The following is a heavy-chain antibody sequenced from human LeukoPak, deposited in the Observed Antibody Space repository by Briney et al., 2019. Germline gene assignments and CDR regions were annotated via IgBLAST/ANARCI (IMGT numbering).Heavy chain of an antibody. J-gene: IGHJ4*02. CDR2: ISSSGSTI. Sequence: GGSLRLSCAASGFTFSSYEMNWVRQAPGKGLEWVSYISSSGSTIYYADSVKGRFTVSRDNAKNSLYLQMNSLRAEDTAVYYCAREGDYYDSSNFDYWGQGTLVTVSS. V-gene: IGHV3-48*03. CDR3: AREGDYYDSSNFDY. D-gene: IGHD3-22*01. CDR1: GFTFSSYE.